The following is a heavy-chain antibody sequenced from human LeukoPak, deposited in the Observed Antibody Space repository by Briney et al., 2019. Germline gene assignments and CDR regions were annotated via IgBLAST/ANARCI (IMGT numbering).Heavy chain of an antibody. CDR2: ISYDGSNK. J-gene: IGHJ4*02. V-gene: IGHV3-30*04. CDR1: GFTFSSYA. CDR3: AKEATSRGLGYCSGGSCYPLDY. Sequence: GGSLRLSCAASGFTFSSYAMHWVRQAPGKGLEWVAVISYDGSNKYYADSVKGRFTISRDNSKNTLYLQMNSLRAEDTAVYYCAKEATSRGLGYCSGGSCYPLDYWGQGTLVTVSS. D-gene: IGHD2-15*01.